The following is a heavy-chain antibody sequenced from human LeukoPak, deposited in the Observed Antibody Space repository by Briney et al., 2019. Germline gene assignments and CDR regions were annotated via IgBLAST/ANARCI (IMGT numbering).Heavy chain of an antibody. CDR1: GGSMSNNY. D-gene: IGHD7-27*01. V-gene: IGHV4-59*01. CDR3: ARHWGSDWYFDL. J-gene: IGHJ2*01. CDR2: IHYSGYT. Sequence: PSETLSLTCTVSGGSMSNNYWSWIRQPPGKGLEWLGYIHYSGYTNYNPSLKSRVTISVDTSKNQFSLNLSSVTAADTAVYYCARHWGSDWYFDLWGRGTLVTVSS.